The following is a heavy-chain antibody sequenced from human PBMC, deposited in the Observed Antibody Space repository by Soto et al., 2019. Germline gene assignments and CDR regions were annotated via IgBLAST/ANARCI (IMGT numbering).Heavy chain of an antibody. CDR1: GHTLTEFS. D-gene: IGHD3-9*01. CDR2: IIPIFGTA. Sequence: VKVSCKISGHTLTEFSIHWVRQAPGKGLERMGGIIPIFGTANYVQKFQGRVTITADESTSTAYMELSSLRSEDTAVYYCARAYDILTGYYKGVYYYGMDVWGQGTTVTVPS. V-gene: IGHV1-69*13. CDR3: ARAYDILTGYYKGVYYYGMDV. J-gene: IGHJ6*02.